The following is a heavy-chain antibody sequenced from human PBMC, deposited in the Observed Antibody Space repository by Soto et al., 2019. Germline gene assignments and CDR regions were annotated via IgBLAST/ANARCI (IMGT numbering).Heavy chain of an antibody. J-gene: IGHJ4*02. CDR3: ARGWGYYDSSGYYIDY. D-gene: IGHD3-22*01. CDR2: INHSRST. V-gene: IGHV4-34*01. Sequence: SETLSLTCAVYGGSFSGYYWSWIRQPPGKGLEWIGEINHSRSTNYNPSLKSRVTISVDTSKNQFSLKLSSVTAADTAVYYCARGWGYYDSSGYYIDYGGQGTLVTVSS. CDR1: GGSFSGYY.